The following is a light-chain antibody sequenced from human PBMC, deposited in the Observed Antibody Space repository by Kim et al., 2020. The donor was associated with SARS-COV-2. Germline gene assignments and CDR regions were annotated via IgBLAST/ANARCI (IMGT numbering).Light chain of an antibody. CDR2: INSDGSH. Sequence: QLVLTQSPSASASLGASVKLTCTLNSGHSSYAIAWHQQQPEKGPRYLMKINSDGSHSKGDGIPDRFSGSSSGAERYLTISSLQSEDDADYYCQTWGTGWVFGGGTQLTVL. V-gene: IGLV4-69*01. J-gene: IGLJ3*02. CDR1: SGHSSYA. CDR3: QTWGTGWV.